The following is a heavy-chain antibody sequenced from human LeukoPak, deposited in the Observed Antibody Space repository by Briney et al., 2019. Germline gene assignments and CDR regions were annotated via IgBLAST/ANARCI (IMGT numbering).Heavy chain of an antibody. J-gene: IGHJ4*02. CDR3: ARDSLGGSYFDY. Sequence: SETLSLTCTVSGGSISRYYWSWIRQPPAKGLEWIGYIYYSGSTNYNPSLKSRVTISVDTSKNQFSLKLSSVTAADTAVYYCARDSLGGSYFDYWGQGTLVTVSS. V-gene: IGHV4-59*01. CDR2: IYYSGST. CDR1: GGSISRYY. D-gene: IGHD1-26*01.